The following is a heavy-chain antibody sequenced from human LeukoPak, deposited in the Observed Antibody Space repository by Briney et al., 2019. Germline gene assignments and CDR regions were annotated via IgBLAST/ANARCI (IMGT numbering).Heavy chain of an antibody. CDR2: INTDGGST. CDR1: GFTFSGYW. V-gene: IGHV3-74*01. CDR3: VRRHPPPSTSPTSYGMDV. Sequence: PGGSLRLSCAASGFTFSGYWMHWVRQAPGKGLVWVSRINTDGGSTTYADSVKGRFTISRDNAKNTLYLQMNSLRVEDTAVYHCVRRHPPPSTSPTSYGMDVWGQGTTVTVSS. D-gene: IGHD2-2*01. J-gene: IGHJ6*02.